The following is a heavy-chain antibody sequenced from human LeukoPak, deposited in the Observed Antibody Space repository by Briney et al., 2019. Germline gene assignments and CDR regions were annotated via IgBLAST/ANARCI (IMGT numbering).Heavy chain of an antibody. V-gene: IGHV1-69*04. CDR2: IIPIFGIA. D-gene: IGHD2-2*01. CDR3: ARAIVVVPAAIPYYGMDV. Sequence: SVKVSCKASGGTFSSYAISWVRQAPGQGLEWMGRIIPIFGIANYAQKSQGRVTITADKSTSTAYMELSSLRSEDTAVYYCARAIVVVPAAIPYYGMDVWGQGTTVTVSS. J-gene: IGHJ6*02. CDR1: GGTFSSYA.